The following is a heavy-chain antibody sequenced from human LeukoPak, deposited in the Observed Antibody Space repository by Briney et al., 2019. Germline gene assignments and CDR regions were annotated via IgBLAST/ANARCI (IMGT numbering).Heavy chain of an antibody. V-gene: IGHV4-34*01. Sequence: PSETLSLTCAVYGGSFSGYYWSWIRQPPGKGLEWIGEINHSGSTNYNPSLKSRVTISVDTSKNQFSLKLSSVTAADTAVYYCAKDPHRIKYSSSWYESGGQGTLVTVSS. CDR3: AKDPHRIKYSSSWYES. D-gene: IGHD6-13*01. CDR2: INHSGST. CDR1: GGSFSGYY. J-gene: IGHJ4*02.